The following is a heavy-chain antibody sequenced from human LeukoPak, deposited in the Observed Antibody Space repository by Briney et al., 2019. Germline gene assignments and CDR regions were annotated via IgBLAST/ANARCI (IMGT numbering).Heavy chain of an antibody. CDR1: GFTFTNYA. CDR3: ARDPNGDYIGAFEF. CDR2: ITSGGAP. D-gene: IGHD4-17*01. V-gene: IGHV3-23*01. Sequence: PGGSLRLSCAASGFTFTNYAVMWVRQAPGQGLEWVSAITSGGAPRYADSVKGRFTISRDNSKNTLYLQMNSLRAEDTAQYFCARDPNGDYIGAFEFWGQGTGVTASS. J-gene: IGHJ3*01.